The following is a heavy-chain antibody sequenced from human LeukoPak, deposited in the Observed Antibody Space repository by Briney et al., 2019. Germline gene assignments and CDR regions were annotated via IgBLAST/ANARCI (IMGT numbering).Heavy chain of an antibody. CDR2: ISSSGSTI. Sequence: GGSLRLSCAASGFTFSSYEMNWVRQAPGKGLEWVSYISSSGSTIYYADSVKGRFTISRDNAKNSLYLQMNSLRAEDTAVYYCARLTYYYDSSLDYWGQGTLVTVSP. J-gene: IGHJ4*02. CDR1: GFTFSSYE. V-gene: IGHV3-48*03. CDR3: ARLTYYYDSSLDY. D-gene: IGHD3-22*01.